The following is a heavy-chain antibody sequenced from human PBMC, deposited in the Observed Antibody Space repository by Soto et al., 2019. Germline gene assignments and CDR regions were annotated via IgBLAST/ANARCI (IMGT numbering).Heavy chain of an antibody. CDR3: ARLRTSSGWPLFDS. V-gene: IGHV4-61*01. Sequence: SETLSLTCTVSGGSVSSSFFYWCWVRQPPGQRLEWIGYIYYTGTTHYSPSLASRVAMSVDTPKKQFTLNLRSLTAAPTAPYYCARLRTSSGWPLFDSWGQGMLVTVSS. D-gene: IGHD6-25*01. J-gene: IGHJ4*02. CDR1: GGSVSSSFFY. CDR2: IYYTGTT.